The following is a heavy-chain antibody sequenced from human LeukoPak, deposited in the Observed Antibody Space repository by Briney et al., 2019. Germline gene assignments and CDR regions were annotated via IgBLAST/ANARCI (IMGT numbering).Heavy chain of an antibody. CDR3: ARDSNYYYYGMDV. V-gene: IGHV3-30*03. J-gene: IGHJ6*02. CDR2: MSYDGGNE. Sequence: GGSLRLSCAASGFTFSSYGMHWVRQAPGKGLEWVAVMSYDGGNEYHADSVKGRFTISRDNSKNTLYLQMNSLKAEDTAVYYCARDSNYYYYGMDVWGQGTTVTVSS. CDR1: GFTFSSYG.